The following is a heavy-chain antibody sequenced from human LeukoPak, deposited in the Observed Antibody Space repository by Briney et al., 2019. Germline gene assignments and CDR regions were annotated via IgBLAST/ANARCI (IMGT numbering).Heavy chain of an antibody. D-gene: IGHD6-19*01. V-gene: IGHV4-4*08. CDR2: IYSTGKN. CDR3: VRRDTGWNYFDY. CDR1: GGSVNSHS. Sequence: PSETLSLTCAVSGGSVNSHSWGWIRQPPGKGLQWIGDIYSTGKNNYNPSLKSRVTISLDTSKSHLSLNLTSVLAADTAIYYCVRRDTGWNYFDYWAQGIVVTVSS. J-gene: IGHJ4*02.